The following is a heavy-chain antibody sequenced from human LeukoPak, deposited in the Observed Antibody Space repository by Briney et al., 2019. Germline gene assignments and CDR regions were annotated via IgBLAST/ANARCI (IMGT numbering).Heavy chain of an antibody. D-gene: IGHD2-2*02. CDR2: IKGDESSI. Sequence: GGSLRLSCAASAFTFSSYWMHWVRQAPGKGLEWVSRIKGDESSINYADSVKGRFTTSRDNSKNTLYLQMSSLRAEDTAVYYCAKIIVVLPSTISNPYYFDYWGQGTLVTVSS. CDR1: AFTFSSYW. J-gene: IGHJ4*02. CDR3: AKIIVVLPSTISNPYYFDY. V-gene: IGHV3-74*01.